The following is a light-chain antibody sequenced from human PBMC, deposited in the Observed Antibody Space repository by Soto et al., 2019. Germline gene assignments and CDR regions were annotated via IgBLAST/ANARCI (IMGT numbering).Light chain of an antibody. V-gene: IGKV1-5*01. CDR3: QQYNSYTWT. CDR2: DAS. CDR1: QNIRGW. Sequence: DILMTHSPSTLSTSVGDRVTITCRASQNIRGWLAWYQQKPGKAPKLLIYDASTLESGVPSRFSGSGSGTEFTLTISSLQPDDFATYYCQQYNSYTWTFGQGTKVDIK. J-gene: IGKJ1*01.